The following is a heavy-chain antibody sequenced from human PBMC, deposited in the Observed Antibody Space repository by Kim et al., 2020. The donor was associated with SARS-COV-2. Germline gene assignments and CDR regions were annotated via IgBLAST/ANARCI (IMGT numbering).Heavy chain of an antibody. D-gene: IGHD4-17*01. Sequence: GSTSYAQNFQGRVTMTRDTSTSTVYMELSSLRSEDTAVYYCARLGDPGGYWGQGTLVTVSS. J-gene: IGHJ4*02. CDR2: GST. V-gene: IGHV1-46*01. CDR3: ARLGDPGGY.